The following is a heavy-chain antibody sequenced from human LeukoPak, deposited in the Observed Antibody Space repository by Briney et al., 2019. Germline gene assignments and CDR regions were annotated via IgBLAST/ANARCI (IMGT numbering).Heavy chain of an antibody. CDR2: ISSSGSTI. CDR3: ARDGVFWSGYYTDEEL. V-gene: IGHV3-48*03. Sequence: PGGSLRLSCAASGFTFSSYEMNWVRQAPGKGLEWFSYISSSGSTIYYADSVKGRFTISRDNAKNSLYLQMNSLRAEDTAVYYCARDGVFWSGYYTDEELWGQGTLVTVSS. CDR1: GFTFSSYE. D-gene: IGHD3-3*01. J-gene: IGHJ4*02.